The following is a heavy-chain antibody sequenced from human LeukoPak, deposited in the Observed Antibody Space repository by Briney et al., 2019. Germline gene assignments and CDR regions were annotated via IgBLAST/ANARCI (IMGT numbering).Heavy chain of an antibody. D-gene: IGHD2-2*01. Sequence: GGSLRLSCAASGFTVSSKHMAWVRQAPGKGLEWVSVVYSGGTTYYADSVKGRFTISKDNSNNTLYLQMNSLRAEDTAVYYCTSRVVVPVAISDYWGQGTLVTVSS. J-gene: IGHJ4*02. CDR3: TSRVVVPVAISDY. CDR2: VYSGGTT. V-gene: IGHV3-53*01. CDR1: GFTVSSKH.